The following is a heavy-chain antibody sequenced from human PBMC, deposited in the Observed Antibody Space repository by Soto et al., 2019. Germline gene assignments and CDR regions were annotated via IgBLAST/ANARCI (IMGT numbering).Heavy chain of an antibody. CDR2: ISSSSSYI. CDR1: GFTFSNYS. V-gene: IGHV3-21*01. Sequence: PGGSLRLSCAASGFTFSNYSMNWVRQAPGKGLEWVSSISSSSSYIYYADSVKGRFTISRDNAKNSLYLQMNSLRAEDTAVYYCARDRSYNWNDPANYYYYGMDVWGQGTTVTVSS. CDR3: ARDRSYNWNDPANYYYYGMDV. J-gene: IGHJ6*02. D-gene: IGHD1-1*01.